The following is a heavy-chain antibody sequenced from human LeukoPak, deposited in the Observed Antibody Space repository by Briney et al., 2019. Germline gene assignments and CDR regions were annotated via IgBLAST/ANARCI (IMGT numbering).Heavy chain of an antibody. CDR3: ARALYSDSSGYYPGLDH. CDR2: ISNYNGDT. V-gene: IGHV1-18*01. CDR1: GYTFTSYG. Sequence: EASVKVSCTASGYTFTSYGISWVRQAPGQGLEWVGWISNYNGDTRYAQKFQGRVTMTTDTSTRTSNMELRNLGSDDTAVYYCARALYSDSSGYYPGLDHWGQGTLVTVSS. J-gene: IGHJ4*02. D-gene: IGHD3-22*01.